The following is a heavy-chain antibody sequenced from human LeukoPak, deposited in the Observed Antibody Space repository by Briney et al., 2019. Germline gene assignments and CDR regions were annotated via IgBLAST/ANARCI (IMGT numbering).Heavy chain of an antibody. Sequence: SVEVSCKASGGTFSSYAISWVRQAPGQGLEWMGGIIPIFGTANYAQKFQGRVTITADESTSTAYMELSSLRSEDTAVYYCAIYCSSTSCLIDYWGQGTLVTVSS. V-gene: IGHV1-69*13. J-gene: IGHJ4*02. CDR3: AIYCSSTSCLIDY. CDR1: GGTFSSYA. D-gene: IGHD2-2*01. CDR2: IIPIFGTA.